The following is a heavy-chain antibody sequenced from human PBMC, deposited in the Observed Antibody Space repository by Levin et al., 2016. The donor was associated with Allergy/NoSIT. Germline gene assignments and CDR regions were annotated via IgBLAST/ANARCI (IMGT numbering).Heavy chain of an antibody. V-gene: IGHV4-39*01. CDR3: VRHLYDASGSFDC. Sequence: WIRQPPGKGLEFIGSLYYGGSTPSLKSRVTISVDTSKNQFSLNLSSVTAADTAVYYCVRHLYDASGSFDCWGQGTLVTVSS. CDR2: LYYGGST. D-gene: IGHD3-22*01. J-gene: IGHJ4*02.